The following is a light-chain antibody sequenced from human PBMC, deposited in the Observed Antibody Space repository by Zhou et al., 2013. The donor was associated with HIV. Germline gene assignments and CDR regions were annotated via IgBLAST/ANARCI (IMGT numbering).Light chain of an antibody. Sequence: VLTQSPGTLSLSPGERATLSCRASQSVSNNYLAWYQQKPGQAPRLLIYGASSRATGIPDKFTGSGPGTDFTFTIARLEPEDFAVYYCQQYGGSPWTFGQGTKVDIK. CDR3: QQYGGSPWT. CDR1: QSVSNNY. J-gene: IGKJ1*01. V-gene: IGKV3-20*01. CDR2: GAS.